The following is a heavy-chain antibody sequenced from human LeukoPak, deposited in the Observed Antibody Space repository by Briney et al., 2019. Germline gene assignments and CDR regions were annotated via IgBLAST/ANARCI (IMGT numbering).Heavy chain of an antibody. CDR1: GGTFSSYA. CDR3: ARDSSLLSGYGD. CDR2: IIPILGIA. D-gene: IGHD5-12*01. V-gene: IGHV1-69*04. Sequence: GASVKVSCKASGGTFSSYAISWVRQAPGQGLEWMGRIIPILGIANYAQKFQGRVTITADKSTSTAYMELSSLRSEDTAVYYCARDSSLLSGYGDWGQGTLVTVSS. J-gene: IGHJ4*02.